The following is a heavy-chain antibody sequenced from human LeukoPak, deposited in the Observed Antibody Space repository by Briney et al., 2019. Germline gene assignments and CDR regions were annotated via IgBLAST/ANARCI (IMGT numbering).Heavy chain of an antibody. CDR2: INPSGGSA. J-gene: IGHJ5*02. Sequence: ASVEVSCKASGYTFTSYYIHWVRQGPGQGLEWMGIINPSGGSASYAQKFQGRVTMTSDTSTSTVYMELSSLRSEDTAVYYCARGERGDSRLNWFDPWGQGTLVTVSS. CDR3: ARGERGDSRLNWFDP. CDR1: GYTFTSYY. V-gene: IGHV1-46*01. D-gene: IGHD3-10*01.